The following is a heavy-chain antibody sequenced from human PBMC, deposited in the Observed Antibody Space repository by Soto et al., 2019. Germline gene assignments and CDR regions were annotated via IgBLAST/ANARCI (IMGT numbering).Heavy chain of an antibody. V-gene: IGHV3-15*01. CDR3: TTDTPITVTSNPDY. J-gene: IGHJ4*02. CDR1: GFTFSNAW. CDR2: IKSKTDGGTT. Sequence: PGGSLRLSCAVSGFTFSNAWMSWVRQAPGKGLEWVGRIKSKTDGGTTDYAAPVKGRFTISRDDSKNTLYLQMNSLKTADTAVYYCTTDTPITVTSNPDYWGQGNLVTVSS. D-gene: IGHD4-4*01.